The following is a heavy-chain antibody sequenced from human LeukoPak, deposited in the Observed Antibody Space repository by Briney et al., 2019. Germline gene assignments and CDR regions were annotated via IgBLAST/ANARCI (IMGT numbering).Heavy chain of an antibody. CDR1: GGTFSSYA. CDR3: ARGGDYYIHNNWFDP. J-gene: IGHJ5*02. V-gene: IGHV1-69*06. D-gene: IGHD1-26*01. CDR2: IIPIFGTA. Sequence: SVTVSCKPSGGTFSSYAISWVRQAPPQGLEWMGGIIPIFGTANYAQKFQGRVTITADKPTSTAYMELSSLRSEDTAVYYCARGGDYYIHNNWFDPWGQGTLVTVSS.